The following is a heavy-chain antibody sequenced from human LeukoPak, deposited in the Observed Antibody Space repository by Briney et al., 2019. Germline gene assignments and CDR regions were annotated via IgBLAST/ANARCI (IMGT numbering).Heavy chain of an antibody. CDR1: GFTFSDYY. CDR3: ARDRGVVVPAPGAFDI. J-gene: IGHJ3*02. CDR2: ISSSGSTI. V-gene: IGHV3-11*04. D-gene: IGHD2-2*01. Sequence: GGSLRLSCAASGFTFSDYYMSWIRQAPGNGLEWVSYISSSGSTIYYADSVKGRFTISRDNAKNSLYLQMNSLRAEDTAVYYCARDRGVVVPAPGAFDIWGQGTMVTVSS.